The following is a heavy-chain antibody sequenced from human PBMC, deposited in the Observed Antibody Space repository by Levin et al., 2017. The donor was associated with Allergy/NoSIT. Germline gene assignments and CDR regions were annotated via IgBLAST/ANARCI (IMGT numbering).Heavy chain of an antibody. D-gene: IGHD3-16*01. J-gene: IGHJ5*02. V-gene: IGHV1-2*02. CDR1: AYTFTDYY. Sequence: ASVKVSCKASAYTFTDYYIHWVRQAPGQGLEWMGWINPNSGGTNYAQKFQGRVTMTRDTSTGTAYMELNRLRSDDTAVYYCAKEGGPWGQGTLVTVSS. CDR3: AKEGGP. CDR2: INPNSGGT.